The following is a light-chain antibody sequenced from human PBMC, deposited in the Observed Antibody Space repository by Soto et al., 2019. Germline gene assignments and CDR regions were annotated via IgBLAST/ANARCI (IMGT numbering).Light chain of an antibody. J-gene: IGKJ1*01. V-gene: IGKV3-20*01. CDR2: GAS. CDR1: QSVSSSY. Sequence: EIVLTQSPGTLSLSPGERATLSCRASQSVSSSYLVWYQQKPGQAPRLLIYGASNRASGIPDRFSGSGSGTDFTLTINRLEPEDFALYYCQEFGSSRTFGPGTKVEFK. CDR3: QEFGSSRT.